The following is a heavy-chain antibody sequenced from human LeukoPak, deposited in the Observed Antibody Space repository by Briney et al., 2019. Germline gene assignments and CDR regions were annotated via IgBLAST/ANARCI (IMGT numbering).Heavy chain of an antibody. Sequence: GGSLRLSCAASGFTFSDAWMSWVRQAPGKGLEWVGLIKSKTDGGTTDYAAPVKGRFTISRDDSKNTLYLQMNSLKTEDTAVYYCTTRGGSFSIFDYWGQGTLVTVSS. CDR2: IKSKTDGGTT. J-gene: IGHJ4*02. CDR1: GFTFSDAW. V-gene: IGHV3-15*01. CDR3: TTRGGSFSIFDY. D-gene: IGHD1-26*01.